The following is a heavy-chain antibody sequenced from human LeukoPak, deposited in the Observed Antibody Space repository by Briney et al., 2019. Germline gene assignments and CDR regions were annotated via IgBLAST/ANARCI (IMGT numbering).Heavy chain of an antibody. Sequence: GGSLRLSCAASGFTFSSYSMNWVRQAPGKGLEWVSSISSSSSYIYYADSVKGRFTISRDNAKNSLYLQMNSLRAEDTAVYYCARAKYSSSWYPLAPEDYWGQGTLVTVSS. CDR1: GFTFSSYS. CDR3: ARAKYSSSWYPLAPEDY. V-gene: IGHV3-21*01. J-gene: IGHJ4*02. D-gene: IGHD6-13*01. CDR2: ISSSSSYI.